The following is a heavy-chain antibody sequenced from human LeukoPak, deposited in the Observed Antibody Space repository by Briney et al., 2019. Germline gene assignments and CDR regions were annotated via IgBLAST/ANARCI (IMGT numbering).Heavy chain of an antibody. CDR3: ASWAGGNEALALFDY. D-gene: IGHD3-16*01. CDR2: INLNNGDT. CDR1: GYSFTGHY. J-gene: IGHJ4*02. V-gene: IGHV1-2*02. Sequence: ASVKVSFKASGYSFTGHYIHWIRRAPGQGLDWMGWINLNNGDTKYAQKFQGRLVMTRDTAITTAYMGLSDLKFEDTDVYHCASWAGGNEALALFDYWGRGSLVTVSS.